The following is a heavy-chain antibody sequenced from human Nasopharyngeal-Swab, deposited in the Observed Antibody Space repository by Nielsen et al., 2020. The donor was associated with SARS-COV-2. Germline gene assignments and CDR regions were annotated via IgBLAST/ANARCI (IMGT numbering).Heavy chain of an antibody. CDR2: IQQDGDIT. D-gene: IGHD7-27*01. CDR1: GFTFGRYW. Sequence: ESLKISCVTSGFTFGRYWMTWVRQAPGKGLEWVANIQQDGDITYYLESVKGRFTISRDNAKNSLYLQMNSLRAEDTAVYFCARDPPSTGDYYFDHWGQGTLVTVSS. J-gene: IGHJ4*02. CDR3: ARDPPSTGDYYFDH. V-gene: IGHV3-7*01.